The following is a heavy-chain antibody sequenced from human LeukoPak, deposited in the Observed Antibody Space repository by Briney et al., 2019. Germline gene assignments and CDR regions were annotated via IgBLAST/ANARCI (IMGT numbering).Heavy chain of an antibody. CDR3: ARGYCTNGVCYFDY. V-gene: IGHV3-21*01. D-gene: IGHD2-8*01. CDR2: ISSSSSYI. J-gene: IGHJ4*02. Sequence: GGSLRLSCAASGFTFSSYSMNWVRQAPGKGLEWVSSISSSSSYIYYADSVKGRFTISRDNAKNSLYLQMNSLRAEDTAVYYCARGYCTNGVCYFDYWGQGTLVTVSS. CDR1: GFTFSSYS.